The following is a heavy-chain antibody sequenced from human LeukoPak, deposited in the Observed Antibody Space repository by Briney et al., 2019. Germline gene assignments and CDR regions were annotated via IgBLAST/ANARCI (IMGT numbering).Heavy chain of an antibody. CDR3: VIYGSGIQRFDY. D-gene: IGHD3-10*01. CDR2: IYYSGST. J-gene: IGHJ4*02. CDR1: GGSISSSNHY. Sequence: SSETLSLTCTVSGGSISSSNHYWGWIRQPPGKGLEWIGSIYYSGSTYYNPSLKSRVTISVDTSKNQFSLKLSSMTAADTAVYYCVIYGSGIQRFDYWGQGTLVTVSS. V-gene: IGHV4-39*01.